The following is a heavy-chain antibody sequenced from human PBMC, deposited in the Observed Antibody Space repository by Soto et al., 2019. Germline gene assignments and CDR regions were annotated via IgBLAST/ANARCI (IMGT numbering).Heavy chain of an antibody. CDR2: ISVYNGDT. CDR1: GYTFTSYG. V-gene: IGHV1-18*01. CDR3: ARETHWGVVTDAMRWFDP. D-gene: IGHD2-2*01. Sequence: ASVKVSCKASGYTFTSYGISWVRQAPGQGLEWMGWISVYNGDTNYAQKLQGRVTMTTDTSTSTAYMELRSLRSDDTAVYYCARETHWGVVTDAMRWFDPWCQGTLVNVS. J-gene: IGHJ5*02.